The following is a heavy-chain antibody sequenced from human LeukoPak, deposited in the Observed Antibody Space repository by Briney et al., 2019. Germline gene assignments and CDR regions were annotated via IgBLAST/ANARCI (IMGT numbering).Heavy chain of an antibody. J-gene: IGHJ6*03. V-gene: IGHV3-21*04. CDR2: ISSSSSDYI. Sequence: GGSLRLSCAASGFTFNNYIMNWVRQAPGKGLEWVSSISSSSSDYIYYADSVKGRFTISRDNAKNTLYLQMNSLRAEDTAVYYCAKTLTGSTLYYYYMDVWGKGTTVTVSS. D-gene: IGHD3-9*01. CDR3: AKTLTGSTLYYYYMDV. CDR1: GFTFNNYI.